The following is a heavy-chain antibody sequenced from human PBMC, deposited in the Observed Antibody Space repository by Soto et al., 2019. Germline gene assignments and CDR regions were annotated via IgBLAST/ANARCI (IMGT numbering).Heavy chain of an antibody. CDR3: ARVGYCGGDCYYYYGMDV. D-gene: IGHD2-21*02. V-gene: IGHV1-69*13. CDR2: IIPIFGTA. Sequence: ASVKVSCKASGGTFSSYAISWVRQAPGQGLEWMGGIIPIFGTANYAQKFQGRVTITADESTSTAYMELSSLRSEDTAVYYCARVGYCGGDCYYYYGMDVWGQGTTVTVSS. CDR1: GGTFSSYA. J-gene: IGHJ6*02.